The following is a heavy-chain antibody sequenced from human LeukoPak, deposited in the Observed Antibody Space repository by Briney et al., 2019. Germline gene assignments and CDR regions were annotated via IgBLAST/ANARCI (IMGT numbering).Heavy chain of an antibody. D-gene: IGHD6-19*01. V-gene: IGHV3-53*01. Sequence: PGGSLRISCAASGFIVSNKYMSWVRQAPGKGLEWVSVIYSDGSTYYADSVKGRFTISRDHSKNTVYLQMNSLRAEDTAVYYCASPSIAVAGYAVFDCWGQGTLVTVSS. CDR1: GFIVSNKY. CDR2: IYSDGST. J-gene: IGHJ5*01. CDR3: ASPSIAVAGYAVFDC.